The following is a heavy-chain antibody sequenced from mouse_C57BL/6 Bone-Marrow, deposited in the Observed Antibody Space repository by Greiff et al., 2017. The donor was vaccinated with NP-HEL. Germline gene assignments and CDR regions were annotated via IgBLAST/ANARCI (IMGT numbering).Heavy chain of an antibody. D-gene: IGHD2-1*01. CDR2: IWSGGST. V-gene: IGHV2-4*01. CDR1: GFSLTSYG. CDR3: AKKSFYGNYYAMDD. Sequence: QVQLKESGPGLVQPSQSLSITCTVSGFSLTSYGVHWVRQPPGKGLEWLGVIWSGGSTDYNAAFISRLSISKDNSKSQVFFKMNSLQADDTAIYYCAKKSFYGNYYAMDDWGQGTSVTVSS. J-gene: IGHJ4*01.